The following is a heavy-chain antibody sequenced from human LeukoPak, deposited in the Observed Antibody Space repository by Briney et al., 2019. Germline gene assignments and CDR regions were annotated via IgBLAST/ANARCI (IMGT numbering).Heavy chain of an antibody. V-gene: IGHV4-30-2*01. CDR2: SYHGGST. CDR3: ARMVVDVTRWFDP. J-gene: IGHJ5*02. Sequence: TLSLTCDVSGDSMSSSRFSWSWLRQPPGKGLAWIGYSYHGGSTHYNPSLQSRVTISVDRSKKQFSLNLHSVTAADTAVYYCARMVVDVTRWFDPWGQGTLVTVSS. CDR1: GDSMSSSRFS. D-gene: IGHD2-15*01.